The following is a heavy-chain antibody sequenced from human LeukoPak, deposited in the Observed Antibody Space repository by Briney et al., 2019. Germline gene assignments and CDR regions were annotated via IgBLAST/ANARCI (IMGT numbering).Heavy chain of an antibody. J-gene: IGHJ4*02. CDR2: ITRSTSYI. CDR3: ARDPNPRDGGY. Sequence: GGSLRLSCAASGFNFSAYSVNWVRQAPGKGLEWVSSITRSTSYIYFADSVRGRFTISRDNAKNSLYLQMNSLRAEDTAVYCCARDPNPRDGGYWGQGTLVTVSS. D-gene: IGHD5-24*01. V-gene: IGHV3-21*01. CDR1: GFNFSAYS.